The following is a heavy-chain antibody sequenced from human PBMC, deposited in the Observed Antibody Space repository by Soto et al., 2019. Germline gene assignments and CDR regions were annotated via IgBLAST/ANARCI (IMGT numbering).Heavy chain of an antibody. J-gene: IGHJ6*02. CDR1: GFRFSSYA. CDR3: ATLAAALGEYYNGRDV. CDR2: ISGSGGTT. V-gene: IGHV3-23*01. Sequence: EVQLLESGGDLVQPGGSLRLSCAASGFRFSSYAMSWVRQAPGKGLEWMSSISGSGGTTYYADSVKGRITISRDNSKNTWYLQMSGLEAEEPAIYSCATLAAALGEYYNGRDVWAKGPRSASP. D-gene: IGHD2-15*01.